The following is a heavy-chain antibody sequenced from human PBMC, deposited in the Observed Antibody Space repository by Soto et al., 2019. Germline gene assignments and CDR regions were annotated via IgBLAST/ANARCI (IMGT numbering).Heavy chain of an antibody. D-gene: IGHD1-26*01. CDR2: IGDGGVDT. Sequence: EVQLLESGGGLVQPGGSLRLSCAASEFIFSNYAMSWVRQAPGKGLEWVSSIGDGGVDTYYADDVKGRFTISRDNSKNTLYLPMNSLRAEDTAIYYCAKDRMSRNSVWDPFDVWCQGTTVTVSS. CDR1: EFIFSNYA. CDR3: AKDRMSRNSVWDPFDV. J-gene: IGHJ3*01. V-gene: IGHV3-23*01.